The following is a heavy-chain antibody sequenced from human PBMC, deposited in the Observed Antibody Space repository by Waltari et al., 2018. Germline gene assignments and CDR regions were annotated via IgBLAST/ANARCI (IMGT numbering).Heavy chain of an antibody. CDR2: INHSGST. CDR1: GGSFSGYY. Sequence: QVQLQQWGAGLLKPSETLSLTCAVYGGSFSGYYWSWIRQPPGKGLEWIGEINHSGSTNYNPSLKSRVTISVDTSKNQFSLKLSSVTAADTAVYYCARGKLTVAGLNWFDPWGQGTLVTVSS. D-gene: IGHD6-19*01. CDR3: ARGKLTVAGLNWFDP. V-gene: IGHV4-34*01. J-gene: IGHJ5*02.